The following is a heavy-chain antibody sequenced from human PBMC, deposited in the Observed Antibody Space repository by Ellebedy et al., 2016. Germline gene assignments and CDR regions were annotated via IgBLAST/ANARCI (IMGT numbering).Heavy chain of an antibody. J-gene: IGHJ2*01. CDR2: ISYDGSNE. CDR3: AKDWVYYDSSSWYFDL. Sequence: GESLKISCAASGFTFSSYDMHWVRQAPGKGLEWVAVISYDGSNEYYADSVKGRFTISRDNSKNTLYLQMYSLRAEDTAVYYCAKDWVYYDSSSWYFDLWGRGTLVTVSS. D-gene: IGHD3-22*01. V-gene: IGHV3-30*18. CDR1: GFTFSSYD.